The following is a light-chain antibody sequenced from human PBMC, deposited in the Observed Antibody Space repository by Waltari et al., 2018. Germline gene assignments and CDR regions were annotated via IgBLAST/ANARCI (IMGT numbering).Light chain of an antibody. CDR3: QQYFVTPFT. V-gene: IGKV4-1*01. CDR2: WAS. J-gene: IGKJ3*01. Sequence: DIVMTQSPDSLAVSLGERATLNCTASQSIMYSSNNQNFLAWYQKKPGHPPKLLIYWASTRQSGVPDRFTGSWSGTDFTLTISSLQAEDVAVYYCQQYFVTPFTFGPGTRVEIK. CDR1: QSIMYSSNNQNF.